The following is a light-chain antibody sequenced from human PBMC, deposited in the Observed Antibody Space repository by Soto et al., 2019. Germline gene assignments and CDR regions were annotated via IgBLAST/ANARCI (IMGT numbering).Light chain of an antibody. CDR2: LNSDGSH. CDR3: QTHEV. J-gene: IGLJ2*01. CDR1: SGHSSYA. Sequence: QLVLTQSPSASASLGASVKLTCTLSSGHSSYAIAWHQQQPEKGPRYLMKLNSDGSHSKGDGIPDRFSGSSSGAERYLTISSLQSEDEADYYCQTHEVFGGGTKVTVL. V-gene: IGLV4-69*01.